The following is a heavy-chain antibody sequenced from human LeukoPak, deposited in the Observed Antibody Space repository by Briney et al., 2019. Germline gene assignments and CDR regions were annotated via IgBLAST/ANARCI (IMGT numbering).Heavy chain of an antibody. CDR2: IYHSGST. CDR1: GDSISSTNW. V-gene: IGHV4-4*02. D-gene: IGHD3-22*01. Sequence: PSETLSLTCAVSGDSISSTNWWSWVRQPPGKGLEWIGEIYHSGSTNYNPSLKSRVTISVDKSKNQFSLKLSSVTAADTAVYYCAREVVIGLNWFDPWGQGTLVTVSS. J-gene: IGHJ5*02. CDR3: AREVVIGLNWFDP.